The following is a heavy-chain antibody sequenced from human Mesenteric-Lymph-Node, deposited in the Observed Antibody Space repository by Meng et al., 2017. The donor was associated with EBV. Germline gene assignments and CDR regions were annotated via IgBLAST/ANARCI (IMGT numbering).Heavy chain of an antibody. CDR2: LNSDGSST. Sequence: DVQWLESGGGWVRPGGSQRLSCAASGFTFSSYWMHWVRQAPGKGLVWVSRLNSDGSSTSYADSVKGRFTISRDNAKNTLFLEMNSLRAEDTAVYYCARGMQVWSDFDYWGQGTLVTVSS. V-gene: IGHV3-74*02. CDR3: ARGMQVWSDFDY. D-gene: IGHD5-18*01. CDR1: GFTFSSYW. J-gene: IGHJ4*02.